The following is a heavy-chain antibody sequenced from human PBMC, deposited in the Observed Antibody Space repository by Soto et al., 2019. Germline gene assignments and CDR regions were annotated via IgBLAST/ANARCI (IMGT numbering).Heavy chain of an antibody. V-gene: IGHV3-53*02. CDR3: AIGGDRGWTPMYH. D-gene: IGHD6-19*01. CDR2: IYSGGST. J-gene: IGHJ5*02. CDR1: GLTVSTNY. Sequence: EVQLVETGGGLIQPGGSLRLSCAAPGLTVSTNYMTWVRQAPGKWLEWVSYIYSGGSTLYADSVRGRFTISRDKSNNILYLQMNSLRAEDTGVYFCAIGGDRGWTPMYHWGQGTLVIVSS.